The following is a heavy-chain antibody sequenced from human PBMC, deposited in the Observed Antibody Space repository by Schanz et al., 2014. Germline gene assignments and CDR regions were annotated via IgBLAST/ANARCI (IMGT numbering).Heavy chain of an antibody. Sequence: QVQLQVSGPGLVKPSETLSLTCTVSGGSISRYYWSWIRQPPGKGLEWIGSLYYSGSTYYNPSLKSRVTISLHTPNTHFPLTLPSVTAADTALYYCAREKAEYFYSYGMDVWGQGTTVTVSS. CDR1: GGSISRYY. CDR2: LYYSGST. J-gene: IGHJ6*02. V-gene: IGHV4-59*04. CDR3: AREKAEYFYSYGMDV.